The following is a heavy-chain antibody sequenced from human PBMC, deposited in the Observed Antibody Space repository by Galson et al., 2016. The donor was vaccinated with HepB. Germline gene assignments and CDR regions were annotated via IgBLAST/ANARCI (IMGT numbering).Heavy chain of an antibody. CDR2: IYPADSAT. CDR3: AKAVGNSYHGDYDSSGYDF. CDR1: GYRFTSYW. Sequence: QSGAEVKKPGESLKISCKGSGYRFTSYWIGWVRQMPRKGLEWMGIIYPADSATRYSPSFEGQVTISVDKSTTTAYLQWSSLKASDTAMYFCAKAVGNSYHGDYDSSGYDFWGQGTLVTVSS. J-gene: IGHJ4*02. V-gene: IGHV5-51*01. D-gene: IGHD3-22*01.